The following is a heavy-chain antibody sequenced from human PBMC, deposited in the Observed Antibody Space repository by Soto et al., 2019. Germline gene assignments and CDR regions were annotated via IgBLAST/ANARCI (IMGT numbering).Heavy chain of an antibody. J-gene: IGHJ5*02. Sequence: QLQLQESRPGLVKPSETLSLTCTVSGGSFSSSTYYWGWIRQPPGKGLEWIGSMYSGGNTYYNPSLKSRVTVSVGTSKNHFSLKLTSVTAADTSMYYCARQPYDSTGYYYGAWGQGTLVTVSS. CDR1: GGSFSSSTYY. D-gene: IGHD3-22*01. CDR2: MYSGGNT. V-gene: IGHV4-39*01. CDR3: ARQPYDSTGYYYGA.